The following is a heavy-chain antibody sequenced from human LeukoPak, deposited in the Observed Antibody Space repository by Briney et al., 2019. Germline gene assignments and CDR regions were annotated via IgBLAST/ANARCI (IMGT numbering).Heavy chain of an antibody. D-gene: IGHD6-19*01. J-gene: IGHJ4*02. CDR3: ARDPRQWLVTAGFDY. CDR1: GYTFTSYG. V-gene: IGHV1-18*01. CDR2: ISAYNGNT. Sequence: PWASVKVSCKASGYTFTSYGISWVRQAPGQGLEWMGWISAYNGNTNYAQKLQGRVTMTTDTPTSTAYMELRSLRSDDTAVYYCARDPRQWLVTAGFDYWGQGTLVTVSS.